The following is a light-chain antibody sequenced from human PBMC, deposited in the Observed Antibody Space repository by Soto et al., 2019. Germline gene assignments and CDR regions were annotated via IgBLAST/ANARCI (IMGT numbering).Light chain of an antibody. CDR1: ISDVGAYNY. Sequence: QSVLTQPASVSGSPGQSITISCTGTISDVGAYNYVSWYQQHPGKAPKLIIYEVSNRPSGVSKRFSGSKSGSTASLTISGVQTEDEADYLCSSYTTSPTLVVFGGGTKLTVL. CDR3: SSYTTSPTLVV. CDR2: EVS. J-gene: IGLJ2*01. V-gene: IGLV2-14*01.